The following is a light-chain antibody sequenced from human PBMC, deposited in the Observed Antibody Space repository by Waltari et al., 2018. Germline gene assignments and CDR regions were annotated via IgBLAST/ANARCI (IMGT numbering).Light chain of an antibody. CDR1: SGINVGSYM. Sequence: QAVLTQPSSLSASPGVSASLTCTLRSGINVGSYMIYWYQQKPGSPPQYLLKYNSDSDNQQGSGVPSRFSGSQDASANAGILLISGLQSEDEADYYCMIWHSSAWVFGGGTKLTVL. CDR3: MIWHSSAWV. V-gene: IGLV5-45*03. J-gene: IGLJ3*02. CDR2: YNSDSDN.